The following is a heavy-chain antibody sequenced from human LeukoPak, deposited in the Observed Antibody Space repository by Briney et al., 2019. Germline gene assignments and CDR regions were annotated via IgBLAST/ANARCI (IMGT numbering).Heavy chain of an antibody. CDR1: GGSFSVYY. D-gene: IGHD4-17*01. CDR2: INHSGST. CDR3: ARGQVAYGDPSNWFDP. Sequence: PSETLSLTCAVYGGSFSVYYWSWIRQPPGKGLEWIGEINHSGSTNYNPSLKSRVTISVDTSKNQFSLKLSSVTAADTAVYYCARGQVAYGDPSNWFDPWGQGTLVTVSS. V-gene: IGHV4-34*01. J-gene: IGHJ5*02.